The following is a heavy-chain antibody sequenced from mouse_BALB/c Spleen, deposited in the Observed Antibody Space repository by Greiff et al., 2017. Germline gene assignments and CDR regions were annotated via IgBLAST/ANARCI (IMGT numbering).Heavy chain of an antibody. CDR2: IWGDGST. V-gene: IGHV2-6-7*01. CDR1: GFSLTGYG. Sequence: QVQLKESGPGLVAPSQSLSITCTVSGFSLTGYGVNWVRQPPGKGLEWLGMIWGDGSTDYHSALKSRLSISKDNSKSQVFLKMNSLQTDDTARYYCARDRGLLWSNWDFDVWGAGTTVTVSS. D-gene: IGHD2-10*01. J-gene: IGHJ1*01. CDR3: ARDRGLLWSNWDFDV.